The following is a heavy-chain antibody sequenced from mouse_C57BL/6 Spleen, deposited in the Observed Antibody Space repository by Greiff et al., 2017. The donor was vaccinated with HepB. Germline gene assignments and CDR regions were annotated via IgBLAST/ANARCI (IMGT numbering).Heavy chain of an antibody. CDR2: IDPSDSYT. Sequence: VQLQQSWAELVKPGASVKLSCKASGYTFTSYWMQWVKQRPGQGLEWIGEIDPSDSYTNYNQKFKGKATLTVDTSSSTAYMQLSSLTSEDSAVYYCARAGGYDYFDYWGQGTTLTVSS. CDR3: ARAGGYDYFDY. V-gene: IGHV1-50*01. J-gene: IGHJ2*01. D-gene: IGHD2-2*01. CDR1: GYTFTSYW.